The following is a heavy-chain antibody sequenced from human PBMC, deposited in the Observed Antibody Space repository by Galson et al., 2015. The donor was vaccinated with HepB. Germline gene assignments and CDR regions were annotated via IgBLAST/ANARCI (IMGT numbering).Heavy chain of an antibody. CDR1: GYSFTTYW. V-gene: IGHV5-10-1*01. J-gene: IGHJ1*01. D-gene: IGHD3-10*01. CDR3: AGHRGTGELVWEH. Sequence: QSGAEVKKPGESLKISCKGSGYSFTTYWISWVRQMPGKGLEWMGRIDPSDSYTYYSPSFQGHVSISVDKAITTVYLQWSSLKASDTASYYCAGHRGTGELVWEHWGQGTLVTVSS. CDR2: IDPSDSYT.